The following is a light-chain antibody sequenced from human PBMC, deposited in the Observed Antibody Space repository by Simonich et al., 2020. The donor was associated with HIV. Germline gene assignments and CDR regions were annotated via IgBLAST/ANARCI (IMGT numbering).Light chain of an antibody. J-gene: IGKJ2*01. V-gene: IGKV3D-20*02. CDR3: QQRSNWPPA. CDR1: QSVSSSY. CDR2: GAS. Sequence: EIVLTQSPGTLSLSPGERATLSCRASQSVSSSYLAWYQQKPGQAPRLLIYGASSRSTGSPDRFSGSGSGTDFTLTISRLEPEDFAVYYCQQRSNWPPAFGQGTKLEIK.